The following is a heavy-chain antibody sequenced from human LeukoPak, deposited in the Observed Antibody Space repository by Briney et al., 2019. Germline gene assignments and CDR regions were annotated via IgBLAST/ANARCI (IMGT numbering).Heavy chain of an antibody. CDR3: ARHTPYYYYYYMDV. J-gene: IGHJ6*03. CDR2: VYHSGST. Sequence: SETLSLTCDVSGYSIRTGYYWGWVRQPPGKDLEWIGSVYHSGSTYYNPSLQSRVNILVDTSKNQFSLSLTSVTAADTAVYYCARHTPYYYYYYMDVWGKGTTVTVSS. CDR1: GYSIRTGYY. V-gene: IGHV4-38-2*01.